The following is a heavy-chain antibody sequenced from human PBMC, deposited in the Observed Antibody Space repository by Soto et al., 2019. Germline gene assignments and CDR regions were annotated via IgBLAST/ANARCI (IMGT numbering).Heavy chain of an antibody. D-gene: IGHD6-13*01. V-gene: IGHV4-34*01. J-gene: IGHJ4*02. CDR3: ARGQSEQQLVYYFDY. CDR1: GGSFSGYY. Sequence: PSETLSLTCAVYGGSFSGYYWSWIRQPPGKGLEWIEEINHSGSTNYNPSLKSRVTISVDTSKNQFSLKLSSVTAADTAVYYCARGQSEQQLVYYFDYWGQGTLVTVSS. CDR2: INHSGST.